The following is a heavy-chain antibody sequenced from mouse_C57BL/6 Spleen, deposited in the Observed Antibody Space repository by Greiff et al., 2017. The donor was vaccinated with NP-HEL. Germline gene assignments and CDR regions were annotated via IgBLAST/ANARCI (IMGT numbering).Heavy chain of an antibody. J-gene: IGHJ3*01. CDR1: GYTFTEYT. CDR2: FYPGSGSI. V-gene: IGHV1-62-2*01. Sequence: VQLVESGAELVKPGASVKLSCKASGYTFTEYTIHWVKQRSGQGLEWIGWFYPGSGSIKYNEKFKDKATLTADKPSSTVYMELSRLTSEDSAVYFGARHEDEGGYFAYWGQGTLVTVSA. CDR3: ARHEDEGGYFAY.